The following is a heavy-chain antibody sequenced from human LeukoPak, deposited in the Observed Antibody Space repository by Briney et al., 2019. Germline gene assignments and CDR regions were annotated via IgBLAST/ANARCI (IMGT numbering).Heavy chain of an antibody. CDR1: GDSVSSNSAT. J-gene: IGHJ3*01. Sequence: SQTLSLTCAISGDSVSSNSATWSWIRQSPSRGLEWLGRTYYSFKWNNDYAGSVKSRITINPDTSKNQFSLQLNSVTPEDTAVYYCARRKDGYDVWGQGTMVTVSS. CDR3: ARRKDGYDV. D-gene: IGHD1-14*01. V-gene: IGHV6-1*01. CDR2: TYYSFKWNN.